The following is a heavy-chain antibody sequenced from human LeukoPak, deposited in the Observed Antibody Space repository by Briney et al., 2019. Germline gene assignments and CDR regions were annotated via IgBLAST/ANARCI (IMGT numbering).Heavy chain of an antibody. CDR1: GGSISSYY. J-gene: IGHJ5*02. V-gene: IGHV4-4*08. D-gene: IGHD5-12*01. CDR2: IYASGNT. Sequence: SEXLYLTCNVCGGSISSYYWSWLRQPPGKGLEWIGRIYASGNTRYKPSLTRRGNISVDMSKNQYSLTLRSVTAADTAVYYCATEYSGYDFSLTWGQGTLVTVSS. CDR3: ATEYSGYDFSLT.